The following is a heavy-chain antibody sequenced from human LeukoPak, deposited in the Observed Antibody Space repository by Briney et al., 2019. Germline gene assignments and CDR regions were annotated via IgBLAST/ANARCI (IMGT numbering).Heavy chain of an antibody. Sequence: SETLSLTCTVSGGSISSGGLSWSWIRQPPGKGLEWIGYIHHSGSGSTYYNPSLKSRVTISIDKSKNQFSLKLNSVTAADTAVYYCARGGDSSLSPFDYWGQGTLVTVSS. J-gene: IGHJ4*02. D-gene: IGHD6-13*01. CDR2: IHHSGSGST. CDR3: ARGGDSSLSPFDY. V-gene: IGHV4-30-2*01. CDR1: GGSISSGGLS.